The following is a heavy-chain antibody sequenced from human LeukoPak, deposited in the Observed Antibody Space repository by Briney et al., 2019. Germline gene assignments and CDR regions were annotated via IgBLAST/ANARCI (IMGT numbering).Heavy chain of an antibody. Sequence: GASVKVSCKASGGTFSSYAISWVRQAPGQGLEWMGGIIPIFGTANYAQKFQGRVTITADESTSTAYMELSSLRSEDTAVYYCARAYPLYYYDSSGYYFDYWGQGTLVTVSS. V-gene: IGHV1-69*13. CDR1: GGTFSSYA. CDR2: IIPIFGTA. J-gene: IGHJ4*02. CDR3: ARAYPLYYYDSSGYYFDY. D-gene: IGHD3-22*01.